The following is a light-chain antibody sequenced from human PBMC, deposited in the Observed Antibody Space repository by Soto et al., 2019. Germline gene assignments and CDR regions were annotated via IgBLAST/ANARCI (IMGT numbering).Light chain of an antibody. V-gene: IGKV1-9*01. CDR1: QGIISY. CDR3: QHRRSLSIT. Sequence: IQLTQSPSFLSASVGDGITISCRASQGIISYLAWYQQQPGKAPKLLIHTASTLQSGVPSRFSGSGAGTEFTLTISSLQPEDFATYYCQHRRSLSITFGPGTRVEIK. CDR2: TAS. J-gene: IGKJ5*01.